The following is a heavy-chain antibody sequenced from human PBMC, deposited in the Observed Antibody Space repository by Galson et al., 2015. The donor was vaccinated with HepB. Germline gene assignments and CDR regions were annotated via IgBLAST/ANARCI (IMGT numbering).Heavy chain of an antibody. Sequence: SVKVSCKASGYTFTSYAMHWVRQAPGQRLEWMGWINAGNGNTKYSQKFQGRVTITRDTSASTAYMELSSLRSEDTAVYYCARSYSGSYYNDYWGQGTLVTVSS. CDR1: GYTFTSYA. J-gene: IGHJ4*02. CDR3: ARSYSGSYYNDY. D-gene: IGHD1-26*01. CDR2: INAGNGNT. V-gene: IGHV1-3*01.